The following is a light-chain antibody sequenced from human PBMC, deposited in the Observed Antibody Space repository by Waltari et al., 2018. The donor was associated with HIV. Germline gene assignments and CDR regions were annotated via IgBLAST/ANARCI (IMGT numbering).Light chain of an antibody. CDR3: QKFNSAPLT. Sequence: DIQMTQSPSSLSASIGDRVTITCRASQGIGNYLAWYQQKPGKVPKLLIYASSSLQSGVASRFSGSGSGTYFTLTISSLQPEDVATYYCQKFNSAPLTFGPGTNVDLK. J-gene: IGKJ3*01. CDR2: ASS. CDR1: QGIGNY. V-gene: IGKV1-27*01.